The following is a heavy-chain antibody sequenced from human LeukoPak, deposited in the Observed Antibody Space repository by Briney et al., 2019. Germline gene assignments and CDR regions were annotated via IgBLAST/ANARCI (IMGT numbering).Heavy chain of an antibody. CDR2: ISSTGNSI. Sequence: GRSLRLSCAASGFTFSTYGMHWVRQAPGKGLEWVAYISSTGNSILYADSVKGRFTISRDHAKNSLSLQLNSLRAEDTAVYYCAKGGIRYGYRFDHWGQGTLVTVSS. V-gene: IGHV3-48*04. CDR3: AKGGIRYGYRFDH. D-gene: IGHD5-18*01. J-gene: IGHJ4*02. CDR1: GFTFSTYG.